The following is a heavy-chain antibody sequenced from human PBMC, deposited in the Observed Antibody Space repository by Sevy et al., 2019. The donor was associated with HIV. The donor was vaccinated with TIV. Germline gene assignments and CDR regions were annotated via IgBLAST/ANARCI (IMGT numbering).Heavy chain of an antibody. Sequence: GGSLRLSCAASGFTFSSYWMHWVRQAPGKGLVWVSRINSDGSSTSYADSVKGRFTISRDNAKNTLYLQMNSPRAEDTAVYYCARAYWGAAELVWFRGVPDAFDIWGQGTMVTVSS. CDR2: INSDGSST. CDR1: GFTFSSYW. J-gene: IGHJ3*02. D-gene: IGHD3-10*01. CDR3: ARAYWGAAELVWFRGVPDAFDI. V-gene: IGHV3-74*01.